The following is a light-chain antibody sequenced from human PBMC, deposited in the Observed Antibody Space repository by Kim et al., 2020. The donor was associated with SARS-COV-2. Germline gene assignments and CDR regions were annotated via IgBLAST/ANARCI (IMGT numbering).Light chain of an antibody. CDR2: EVN. CDR1: SSYIGAYKY. CDR3: TSYAGSNNLDV. V-gene: IGLV2-8*01. Sequence: QSVTNSCTGTSSYIGAYKYVSWYQQHPGKAPKLMIYEVNRRPSGVPDRFSGSKSGNTASLTVSGLQAEDEADYYCTSYAGSNNLDVFGTGTKVTVL. J-gene: IGLJ1*01.